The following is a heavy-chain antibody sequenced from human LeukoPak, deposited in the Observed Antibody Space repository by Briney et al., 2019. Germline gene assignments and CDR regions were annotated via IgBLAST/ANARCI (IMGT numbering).Heavy chain of an antibody. J-gene: IGHJ4*02. V-gene: IGHV3-23*01. D-gene: IGHD3-22*01. CDR3: AKLGTYYYDSGNTDY. CDR2: ISGSGGST. CDR1: GFTFSSYA. Sequence: GGSLRLSCAASGFTFSSYAMSWVRQAPGKGLEWVSAISGSGGSTYHADSVKGRFTISRDNSKNTLYLQMNSLRAEDTAVYYCAKLGTYYYDSGNTDYWGQGTLVTVSS.